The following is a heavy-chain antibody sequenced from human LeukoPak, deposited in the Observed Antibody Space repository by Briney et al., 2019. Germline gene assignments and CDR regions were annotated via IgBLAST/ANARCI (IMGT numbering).Heavy chain of an antibody. J-gene: IGHJ4*02. CDR1: GFTVSSNY. V-gene: IGHV3-53*01. Sequence: PGGSLRLSCAASGFTVSSNYMSWVRQAPGKGLEWVSVIYSGGSTYYADSVKGRFTISRDNSKNTLYLQMNSLRAEDTAVYYCARDHGSSGYRLDYWGQGTLVTVSS. D-gene: IGHD3-22*01. CDR2: IYSGGST. CDR3: ARDHGSSGYRLDY.